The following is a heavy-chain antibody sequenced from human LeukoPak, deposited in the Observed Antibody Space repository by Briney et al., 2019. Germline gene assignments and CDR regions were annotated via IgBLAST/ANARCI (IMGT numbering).Heavy chain of an antibody. CDR2: ITGSGSGT. V-gene: IGHV3-23*01. Sequence: GGSLRLSCAASGFTFSSYAMSWVRQAPGKGLEWVSGITGSGSGTYYADSVKGQFTISRDNAKNTLYLQMNSLRGEDTAVYYCARAKRITIFGVVISSRDYYYMDVWGKGTTVTVSS. CDR1: GFTFSSYA. D-gene: IGHD3-3*01. J-gene: IGHJ6*03. CDR3: ARAKRITIFGVVISSRDYYYMDV.